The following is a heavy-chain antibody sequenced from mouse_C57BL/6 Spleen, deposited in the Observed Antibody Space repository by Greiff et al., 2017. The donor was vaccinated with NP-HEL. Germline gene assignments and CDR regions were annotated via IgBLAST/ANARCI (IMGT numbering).Heavy chain of an antibody. V-gene: IGHV1-81*01. CDR3: ARSNITTVVADWYFDV. CDR1: GYTFTSYG. Sequence: QVQLQQSGAELARPGASVKLSCKASGYTFTSYGISWVKQRTGQGLEWIGEIYPRSGNTYYNEKFKGKATLTADKSSSTAYMELRSLTSEDSAVYFCARSNITTVVADWYFDVWGTATTVTVSS. J-gene: IGHJ1*03. D-gene: IGHD1-1*01. CDR2: IYPRSGNT.